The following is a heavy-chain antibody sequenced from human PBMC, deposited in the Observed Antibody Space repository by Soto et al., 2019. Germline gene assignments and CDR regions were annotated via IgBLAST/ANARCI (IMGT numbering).Heavy chain of an antibody. Sequence: GGSLRLSCAASGFSFSNSWMNWVRQAPGKGLEWVGRVRSNSDGGTADYAAPVKGRFLISRDDSQNMLHLQMHSLTTEDTAVYYCATPGYNSGYYLGYWGRGTLVTVSS. CDR1: GFSFSNSW. J-gene: IGHJ4*02. D-gene: IGHD3-22*01. CDR2: VRSNSDGGTA. V-gene: IGHV3-15*07. CDR3: ATPGYNSGYYLGY.